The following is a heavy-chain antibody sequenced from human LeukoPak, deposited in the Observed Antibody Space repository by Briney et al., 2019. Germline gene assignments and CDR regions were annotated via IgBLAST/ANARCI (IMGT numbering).Heavy chain of an antibody. Sequence: ASVKVSCKASGYTFGSDDINWVRQAPGQGREWMGWINPNSGGTNYAQKFQGRVTMTRDTSISTAYMELSRLRSDDTAVYYCARDFTERYYDFWSGPGYYFDYWGQGTLVTVSS. V-gene: IGHV1-2*02. CDR1: GYTFGSDD. D-gene: IGHD3-3*01. J-gene: IGHJ4*02. CDR3: ARDFTERYYDFWSGPGYYFDY. CDR2: INPNSGGT.